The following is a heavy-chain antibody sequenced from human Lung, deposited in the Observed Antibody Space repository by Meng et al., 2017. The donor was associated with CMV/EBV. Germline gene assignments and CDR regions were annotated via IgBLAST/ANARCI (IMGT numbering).Heavy chain of an antibody. D-gene: IGHD3-16*01. CDR1: GFRFDDYG. Sequence: GGSXRLXXAASGFRFDDYGMHWVRQTPGKGLEWVAFIRHDGTNKFYGASVKGRFTISRDNSKSTVYLQMNSLRPEETALYYCAKDLLLFGGPNAYFDQWGQGTLVXVSS. J-gene: IGHJ4*02. CDR2: IRHDGTNK. CDR3: AKDLLLFGGPNAYFDQ. V-gene: IGHV3-30*02.